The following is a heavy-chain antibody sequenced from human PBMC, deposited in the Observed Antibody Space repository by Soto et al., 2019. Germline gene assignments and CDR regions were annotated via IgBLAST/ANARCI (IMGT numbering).Heavy chain of an antibody. CDR3: ARVVEGPRGFDP. J-gene: IGHJ5*02. D-gene: IGHD1-1*01. V-gene: IGHV1-18*01. CDR2: ISAYNGNT. CDR1: GDTYASKS. Sequence: CKASGDTYASKSRRWVQQAPGQGLEWMGWISAYNGNTNYAQKLQGRVTMTTDTSTSTAYMELRSLRSDDTAVYYCARVVEGPRGFDPWGQGTLVTVSS.